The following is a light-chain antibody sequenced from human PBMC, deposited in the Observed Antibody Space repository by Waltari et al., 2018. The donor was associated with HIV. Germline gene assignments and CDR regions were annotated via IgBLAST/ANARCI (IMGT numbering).Light chain of an antibody. CDR1: QSLNSNF. Sequence: DIVLTPSPGTLSLYLGESAALSCRASQSLNSNFLAWYQHKPGQAPRPLIYDASTRATGIPDKFSGSGSGSDFTLTISRLEPEDFAVYYCQQYAGFPLTFGGGTKVDIK. J-gene: IGKJ4*01. CDR3: QQYAGFPLT. CDR2: DAS. V-gene: IGKV3-20*01.